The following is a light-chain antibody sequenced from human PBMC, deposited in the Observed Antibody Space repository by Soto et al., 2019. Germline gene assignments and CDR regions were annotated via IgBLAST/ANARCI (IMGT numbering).Light chain of an antibody. Sequence: QSVLTQPASVSGSPGQSITISCTGTSSDVGGYNSVSWHQQHPGKAPKLMIYDVSNRPSGVSNRFCGSKSGNTASLTICGLQAEDEADYYCSSYTSRSGLVFGGGTKLTVL. CDR2: DVS. J-gene: IGLJ2*01. CDR1: SSDVGGYNS. CDR3: SSYTSRSGLV. V-gene: IGLV2-14*03.